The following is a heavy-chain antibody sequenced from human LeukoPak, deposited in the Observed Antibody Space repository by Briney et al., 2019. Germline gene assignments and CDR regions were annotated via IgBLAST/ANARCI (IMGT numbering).Heavy chain of an antibody. V-gene: IGHV4-30-4*08. Sequence: SQTLSLTCTVSGGSISNGAYYWGWIRQLPGKGLEWIGFVHYSGSTNYNPSLKSRVTISVDTSKNQFSLKLSSVTAADTAVYYCASGPPLTYYYDSRGDSGLDYWGQGTLVTVSS. D-gene: IGHD3-22*01. CDR1: GGSISNGAYY. CDR3: ASGPPLTYYYDSRGDSGLDY. CDR2: VHYSGST. J-gene: IGHJ4*02.